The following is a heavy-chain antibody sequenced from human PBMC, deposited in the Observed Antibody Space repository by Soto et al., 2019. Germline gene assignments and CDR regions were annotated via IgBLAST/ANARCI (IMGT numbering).Heavy chain of an antibody. CDR3: ARAGRYYDSSGYYDD. CDR2: ISAYNGNT. CDR1: CYTFTSYG. Sequence: QVQLVQSGAEVKKPGASVKVSCKASCYTFTSYGISGVRQAPGQGLEWMGWISAYNGNTNYAQKLQDRVTMTTDTPTSTAHNELRSLRSDDTAAYYCARAGRYYDSSGYYDDWGHGTLVTVSS. J-gene: IGHJ4*01. V-gene: IGHV1-18*01. D-gene: IGHD3-22*01.